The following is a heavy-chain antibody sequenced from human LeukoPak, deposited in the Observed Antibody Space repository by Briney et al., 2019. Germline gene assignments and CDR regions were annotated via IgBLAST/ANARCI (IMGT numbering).Heavy chain of an antibody. J-gene: IGHJ4*02. Sequence: GGSLRLSCTTSGFTFADYPLSWFRQAPGKGLEWVGFIRTKTLDGTPEYAASVKGRFVISRDDSKSIAYLQMNNLQTGDTALYYCARDSSGFHFYFDLWGQGILVTVSS. CDR2: IRTKTLDGTP. CDR3: ARDSSGFHFYFDL. V-gene: IGHV3-49*03. D-gene: IGHD3-22*01. CDR1: GFTFADYP.